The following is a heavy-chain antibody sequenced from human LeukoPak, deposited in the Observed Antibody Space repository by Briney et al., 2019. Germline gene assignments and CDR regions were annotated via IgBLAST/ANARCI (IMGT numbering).Heavy chain of an antibody. D-gene: IGHD6-13*01. CDR1: GGSISSSSYY. Sequence: SETLSLTCTVSGGSISSSSYYWGWIRQPPGKGLEWIGSIYYSGSTYYNPSLKSRVTISVDTSKNQFSLKLSSVTAADTAVYYCASWGIAAAGTPDDYWGQGTLVTVSS. CDR3: ASWGIAAAGTPDDY. J-gene: IGHJ4*02. CDR2: IYYSGST. V-gene: IGHV4-39*07.